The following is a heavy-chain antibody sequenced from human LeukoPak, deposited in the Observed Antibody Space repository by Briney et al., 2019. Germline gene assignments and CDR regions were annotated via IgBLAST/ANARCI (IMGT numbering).Heavy chain of an antibody. CDR2: ISGSGGST. CDR1: GFTFSSYA. V-gene: IGHV3-23*01. Sequence: GGSLRLSCAASGFTFSSYAMSWVRQAPGKGLEWVSAISGSGGSTYYADSVKGRFTISRDNSKNTLYLQMNSLRAEDTAVYYCAKDWTVWYDYGAMNWFDPWGQGTLVTVSS. J-gene: IGHJ5*02. D-gene: IGHD4/OR15-4a*01. CDR3: AKDWTVWYDYGAMNWFDP.